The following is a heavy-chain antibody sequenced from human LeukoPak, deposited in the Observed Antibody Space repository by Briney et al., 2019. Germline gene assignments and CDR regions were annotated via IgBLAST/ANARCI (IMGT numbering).Heavy chain of an antibody. CDR1: GYTFTGYY. CDR2: INPNSGGT. J-gene: IGHJ5*02. Sequence: ASVKVSCKASGYTFTGYYMHWVRQAPGQGLEWMGRINPNSGGTNYAQKFQGRVTMTRDTSISTAYMELSRLRSDDTAVYYCARGYCSGGSCYSVENWFDPWGQGALVTVSS. CDR3: ARGYCSGGSCYSVENWFDP. D-gene: IGHD2-15*01. V-gene: IGHV1-2*06.